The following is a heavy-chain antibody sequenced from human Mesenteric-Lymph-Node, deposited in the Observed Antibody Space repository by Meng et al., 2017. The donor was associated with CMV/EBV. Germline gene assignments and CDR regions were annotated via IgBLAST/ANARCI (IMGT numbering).Heavy chain of an antibody. V-gene: IGHV4-39*01. Sequence: QLQLQESGPGLVKPSETLSLTCTVSAGSISSSSYYWGWIRQPPGKGLEWIGYIYYSGSTYYYNPSLKTRVTISVDTSKNQFSLKLSSVTAADTAVYYCARHSALLVTNFDDWGQGTLVTVSS. D-gene: IGHD5-18*01. CDR3: ARHSALLVTNFDD. CDR2: IYYSGSTY. CDR1: AGSISSSSYY. J-gene: IGHJ4*02.